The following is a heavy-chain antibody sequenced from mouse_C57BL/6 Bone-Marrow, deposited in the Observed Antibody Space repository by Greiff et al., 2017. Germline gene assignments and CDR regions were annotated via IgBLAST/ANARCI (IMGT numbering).Heavy chain of an antibody. CDR2: IWSGGST. J-gene: IGHJ3*01. D-gene: IGHD1-2*01. CDR3: ARTDSLLRPFAY. Sequence: VQVVESGPGLVQPSQSLSITCTVSGFSLTSYGVHWVRQSPGKGLEWLGVIWSGGSTDYNAAFISRLSISKDNSKGQFFFKMNSLQADDTAIYYCARTDSLLRPFAYWGQGTLVTVSA. V-gene: IGHV2-2*01. CDR1: GFSLTSYG.